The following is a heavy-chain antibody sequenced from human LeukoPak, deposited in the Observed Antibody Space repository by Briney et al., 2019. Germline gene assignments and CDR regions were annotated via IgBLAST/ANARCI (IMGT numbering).Heavy chain of an antibody. CDR3: ARGQENYGYTFDY. CDR1: GFTFSDYE. Sequence: GGSLRLSCAASGFTFSDYEMNWVRQAPGKGLEWLSHISVSGTTIHYADSVKGRFTISRDNAKNSLFLQMNSLRAEDTAVYYCARGQENYGYTFDYWGQGTLVTVSS. J-gene: IGHJ4*02. CDR2: ISVSGTTI. V-gene: IGHV3-48*03. D-gene: IGHD1-7*01.